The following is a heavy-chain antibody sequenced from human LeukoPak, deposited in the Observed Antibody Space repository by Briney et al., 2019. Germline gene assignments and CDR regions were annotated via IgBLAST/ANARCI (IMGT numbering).Heavy chain of an antibody. CDR3: ARHSSGYLSYFDY. Sequence: SETLSLTCPGSGGSISSYHWSWIRQPPGKGLEWIGYIYYSGSTNYNPSLKSRVTISLDTSKNQFSLKVSSVTAADTAVYYCARHSSGYLSYFDYWGQGTLVPVSS. D-gene: IGHD3-22*01. V-gene: IGHV4-59*08. J-gene: IGHJ4*02. CDR2: IYYSGST. CDR1: GGSISSYH.